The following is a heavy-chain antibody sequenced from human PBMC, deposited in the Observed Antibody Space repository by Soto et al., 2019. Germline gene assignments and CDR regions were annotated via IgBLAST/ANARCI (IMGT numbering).Heavy chain of an antibody. CDR2: INAGNGNT. J-gene: IGHJ3*02. Sequence: GASVKVSCKASGYTFTSYAMHWVRQAPGQRLEWMGWINAGNGNTKYSQKFQGRVTITRDTSASTAYMELSSLRSEDTAVYYCARDYMITFGGVIVNDAFDIWGQGTMVTVSS. D-gene: IGHD3-16*02. V-gene: IGHV1-3*01. CDR1: GYTFTSYA. CDR3: ARDYMITFGGVIVNDAFDI.